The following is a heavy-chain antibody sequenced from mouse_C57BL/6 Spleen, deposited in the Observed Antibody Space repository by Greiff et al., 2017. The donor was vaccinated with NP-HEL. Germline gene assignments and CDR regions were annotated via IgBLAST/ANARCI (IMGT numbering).Heavy chain of an antibody. CDR3: AVYYGSSLGAMDY. CDR2: IDPSDSYT. Sequence: QVHVKQPGAELVMPGASVKLSCKASGYTFTSYWMHWVKQRPGQGLEWIGEIDPSDSYTNYNQKFKGKSTLTVDKSSSTAYMQLSSLTSEDSAVYYCAVYYGSSLGAMDYWGQGTSVTVSS. V-gene: IGHV1-69*01. CDR1: GYTFTSYW. D-gene: IGHD1-1*01. J-gene: IGHJ4*01.